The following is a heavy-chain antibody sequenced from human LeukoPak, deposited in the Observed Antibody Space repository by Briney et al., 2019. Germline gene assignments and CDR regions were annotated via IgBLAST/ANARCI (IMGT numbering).Heavy chain of an antibody. D-gene: IGHD2-2*01. Sequence: PGGSLRLSCAASGFTFSSYSMNWVRQAPGKGLEWVSYIRSSGSTIYYAGSVKGRFTISGDNAKNSLYLQMNSLRAEDTAVYYCAVLSGDIVVVPAATSGHDAFDIWGQGTMVTVSS. V-gene: IGHV3-48*04. J-gene: IGHJ3*02. CDR3: AVLSGDIVVVPAATSGHDAFDI. CDR1: GFTFSSYS. CDR2: IRSSGSTI.